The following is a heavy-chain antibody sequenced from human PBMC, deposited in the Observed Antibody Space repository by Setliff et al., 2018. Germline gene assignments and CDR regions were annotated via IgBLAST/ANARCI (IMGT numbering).Heavy chain of an antibody. V-gene: IGHV4-61*02. CDR2: ISTSGST. CDR3: ARDCDSSGNLDY. Sequence: SETLSLTCTVSGGSISRGSSYWSWIRQPAGKGLEWIGRISTSGSTNYNPALMSRVTISIDTSKNQFSLKLSSVTAADTAVYDCARDCDSSGNLDYWGQGTLVTVSS. CDR1: GGSISRGSSY. D-gene: IGHD3-22*01. J-gene: IGHJ4*02.